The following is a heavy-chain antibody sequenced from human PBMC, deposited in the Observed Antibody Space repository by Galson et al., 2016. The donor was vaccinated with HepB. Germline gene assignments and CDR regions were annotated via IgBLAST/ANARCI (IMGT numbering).Heavy chain of an antibody. Sequence: SVKVSCKVSGGIFSNYGLNWVRQAPGQGLEWMGWIIPGLDEPEYARSFQGRLTIIADESTSTAYMELRSLRFDDTAVYYCVREGGNDSTCPLVHWGQGTLITVSS. CDR2: IIPGLDEP. V-gene: IGHV1-69*10. D-gene: IGHD3-16*01. CDR1: GGIFSNYG. CDR3: VREGGNDSTCPLVH. J-gene: IGHJ4*02.